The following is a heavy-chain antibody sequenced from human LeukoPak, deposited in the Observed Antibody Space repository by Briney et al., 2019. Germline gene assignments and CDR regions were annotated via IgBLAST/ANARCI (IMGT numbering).Heavy chain of an antibody. J-gene: IGHJ4*02. V-gene: IGHV4-59*08. CDR1: GGSISSYY. Sequence: SETLSLTCTVSGGSISSYYWSWIRQPPGKGLEWIGYIYYSGSTNYNPSLKSRVTISVDTSKNQFSLKLSSVTAADTAVYYCARRAVVVPADAFDIWGQGTLVTVSS. CDR3: ARRAVVVPADAFDI. CDR2: IYYSGST. D-gene: IGHD2-2*01.